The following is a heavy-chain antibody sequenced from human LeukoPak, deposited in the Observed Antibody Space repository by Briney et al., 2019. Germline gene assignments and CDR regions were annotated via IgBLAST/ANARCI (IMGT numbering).Heavy chain of an antibody. CDR3: ARVGAVAGPRSFDY. V-gene: IGHV1-69*13. Sequence: SVKVSCKASGYTFTSYDINWVRQATGQGLEWMGGIIPIFGTANYAQKFQGRVTITADESTSTAYMELSSLRSEDTAVYYCARVGAVAGPRSFDYWGQGTLVTVSS. J-gene: IGHJ4*02. CDR2: IIPIFGTA. D-gene: IGHD6-19*01. CDR1: GYTFTSYD.